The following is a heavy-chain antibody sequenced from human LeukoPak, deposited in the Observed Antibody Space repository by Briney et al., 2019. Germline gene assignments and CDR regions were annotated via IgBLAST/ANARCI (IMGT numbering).Heavy chain of an antibody. CDR3: AKGYTDTAMTYFDY. V-gene: IGHV3-9*01. D-gene: IGHD5-18*01. J-gene: IGHJ4*02. CDR1: GFTFDDYA. CDR2: ISWNSGSI. Sequence: GGSLRLSCAASGFTFDDYAMPWVRQAPGKGLEWVSGISWNSGSIGYADSVKGRFTISRDNAKNSLYLQMNSLRAEDTALYYCAKGYTDTAMTYFDYWGQGTLVTVSS.